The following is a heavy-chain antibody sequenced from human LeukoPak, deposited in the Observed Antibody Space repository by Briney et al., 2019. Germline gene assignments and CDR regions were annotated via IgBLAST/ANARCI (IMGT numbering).Heavy chain of an antibody. CDR3: VKETNSGWYDY. D-gene: IGHD6-19*01. V-gene: IGHV3-23*01. CDR2: INGRGDSR. Sequence: GGSLRLSCAASGFAFSTHVMDWVRQAPGRGLEWVSGINGRGDSRHYADSVRGRFTISRDNSENTLQLRMNSLRVEDTAVYYCVKETNSGWYDYWGQGKMVSVSS. CDR1: GFAFSTHV. J-gene: IGHJ4*02.